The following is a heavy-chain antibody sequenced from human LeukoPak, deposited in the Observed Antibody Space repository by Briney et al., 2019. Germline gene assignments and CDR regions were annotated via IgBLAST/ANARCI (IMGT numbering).Heavy chain of an antibody. CDR2: IFYSGST. D-gene: IGHD4-23*01. CDR1: GGSISSYY. V-gene: IGHV4-59*08. Sequence: SETLSLTCTVSGGSISSYYWSWIRQPPGKGLEWIGYIFYSGSTNYNPSLKSRVTISVDTSKNQFSLKLSSVTAADTAVHYCAADYGGKRYFQHWGQGTLVTVSS. J-gene: IGHJ1*01. CDR3: AADYGGKRYFQH.